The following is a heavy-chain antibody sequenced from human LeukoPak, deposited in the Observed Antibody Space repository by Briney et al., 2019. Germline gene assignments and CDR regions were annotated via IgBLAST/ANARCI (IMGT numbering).Heavy chain of an antibody. CDR3: ARVSRVSVGGSSTPTHYYMDV. D-gene: IGHD2-2*01. J-gene: IGHJ6*03. CDR2: IYPGDSDT. CDR1: GYSFTSYW. V-gene: IGHV5-51*01. Sequence: GESLKISCKGSGYSFTSYWIGWVRQMPGKGLEWMGIIYPGDSDTRYSPSFQGQVTISADKSISTAYLQWSSLKASDTAMYYCARVSRVSVGGSSTPTHYYMDVWGKGTTVTVSS.